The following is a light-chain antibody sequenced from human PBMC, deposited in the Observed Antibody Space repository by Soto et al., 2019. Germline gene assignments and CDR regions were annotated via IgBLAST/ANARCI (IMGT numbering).Light chain of an antibody. V-gene: IGKV1-5*03. CDR2: KAS. CDR3: QHYNSYSEA. J-gene: IGKJ1*01. Sequence: DIQMTQSPSTLSASVGDRVTITFRASQSISSWLAWYQQKPGKAPKLLINKASSLESGVPSRFSGSGSGTEFTLTISSLQPDDFATYYCQHYNSYSEAFGQGTKVDIK. CDR1: QSISSW.